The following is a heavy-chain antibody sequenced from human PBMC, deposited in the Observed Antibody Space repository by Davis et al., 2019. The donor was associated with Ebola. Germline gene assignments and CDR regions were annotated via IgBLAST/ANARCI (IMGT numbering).Heavy chain of an antibody. V-gene: IGHV4-39*01. CDR1: GGSISSGDYY. Sequence: MPGGSLRLSCTVSGGSISSGDYYWGWIRQPPGKGLEWVGSAYSSGSMYHNPSLRGRVTIFVDTSKNQFSLRLISVTAADTAVYYCARHSRKGGFDYWGQGTLVTVSS. CDR3: ARHSRKGGFDY. D-gene: IGHD2/OR15-2a*01. CDR2: AYSSGSM. J-gene: IGHJ4*02.